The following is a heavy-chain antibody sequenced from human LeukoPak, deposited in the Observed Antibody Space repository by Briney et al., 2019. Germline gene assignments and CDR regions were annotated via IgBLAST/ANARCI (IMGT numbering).Heavy chain of an antibody. CDR2: LNPKSGDT. V-gene: IGHV1-2*02. D-gene: IGHD2-2*01. CDR3: ARPSSTDYV. J-gene: IGHJ4*02. CDR1: GYTFTDYY. Sequence: GASVKVSCKASGYTFTDYYYIHWVRQAPGQGLEWMGWLNPKSGDTNYAQKFQGRVTVTRDTSISTAYMELSRLRSDDTAVYCCARPSSTDYVWGQGTQVTVSS.